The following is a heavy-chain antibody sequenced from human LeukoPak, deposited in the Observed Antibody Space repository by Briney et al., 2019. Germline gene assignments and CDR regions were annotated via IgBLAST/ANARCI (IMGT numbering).Heavy chain of an antibody. CDR2: ICPDGTVT. J-gene: IGHJ4*02. Sequence: GGSLRLSCAASGFTFSSYSMNWVRQAPGKGPMWVSRICPDGTVTNYADSVKARFIISRDNARNTVYLQMNSLRVKDTAVYYCVRDFRSADYWGQGTLVTVSS. V-gene: IGHV3-74*01. CDR1: GFTFSSYS. CDR3: VRDFRSADY.